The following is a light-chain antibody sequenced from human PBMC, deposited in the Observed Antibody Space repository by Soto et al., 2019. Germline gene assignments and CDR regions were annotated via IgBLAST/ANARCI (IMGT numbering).Light chain of an antibody. CDR1: QSVSSN. CDR2: GAS. Sequence: EIVMTQSPAALSVSPGERATLSCRASQSVSSNLAWYQQKPGQAPRLLIYGASTRATGIPARFSGSGSGTEFTLTISSLQSEDFAVYYCQQSNNWPLFGQGTKVE. V-gene: IGKV3-15*01. CDR3: QQSNNWPL. J-gene: IGKJ1*01.